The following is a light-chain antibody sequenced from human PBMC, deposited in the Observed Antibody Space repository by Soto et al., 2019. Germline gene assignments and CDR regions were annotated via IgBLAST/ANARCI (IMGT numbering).Light chain of an antibody. CDR3: QQSFASSWT. CDR1: QAIGNS. V-gene: IGKV1-39*01. Sequence: DLQMTQSPSSLSASVGERVTITCRTSQAIGNSVNWYQQKPGKAPNLLVYGTSTLQSGVPSRFSGSGSGTDFTLTISSAQREDFATYYCQQSFASSWTFGQGTKVEIK. J-gene: IGKJ1*01. CDR2: GTS.